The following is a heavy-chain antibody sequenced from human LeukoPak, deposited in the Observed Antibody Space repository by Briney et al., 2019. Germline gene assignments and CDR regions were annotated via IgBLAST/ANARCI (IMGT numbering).Heavy chain of an antibody. J-gene: IGHJ4*02. Sequence: QPGGSVRLSCDASGFTFASYAMSWVRQAPGKGLEWVSGISAGGGATYSADSVKGRFSISRNNSKNTLYLHMSSLRAEDTAIYYCAKDRQQLANFDCWGQGALVTVSS. CDR3: AKDRQQLANFDC. CDR1: GFTFASYA. V-gene: IGHV3-23*01. D-gene: IGHD6-13*01. CDR2: ISAGGGAT.